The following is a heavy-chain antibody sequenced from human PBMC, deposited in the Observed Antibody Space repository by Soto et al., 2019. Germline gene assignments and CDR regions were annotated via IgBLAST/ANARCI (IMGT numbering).Heavy chain of an antibody. Sequence: ASVKGSCKASGYTFTSYAMHWVRQAPGQRLEWMGWINAGNGNTKYSQKFQGRVTITRDTSASTAYMELSSLRSEDTAVYYCARAGVGATPTDYWGQGTLVTVSS. J-gene: IGHJ4*02. CDR1: GYTFTSYA. V-gene: IGHV1-3*01. CDR2: INAGNGNT. CDR3: ARAGVGATPTDY. D-gene: IGHD1-26*01.